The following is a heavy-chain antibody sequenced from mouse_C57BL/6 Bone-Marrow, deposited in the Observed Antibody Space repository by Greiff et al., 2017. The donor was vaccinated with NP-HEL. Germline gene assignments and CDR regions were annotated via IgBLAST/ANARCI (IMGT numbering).Heavy chain of an antibody. CDR3: TRGGLRGFAY. V-gene: IGHV1-76*01. CDR2: VYPGCGDT. CDR1: GYSFTTYC. D-gene: IGHD2-2*01. J-gene: IGHJ3*01. Sequence: QVQLKQSGAGLVQPGASVKLSCKASGYSFTTYCIGWVKQRPGPGLELIGMVYPGCGDTYYNEPFKGKATLTAEKSSSTAYMQLSSLTSEDSAVYFSTRGGLRGFAYWGQGTLVTVSA.